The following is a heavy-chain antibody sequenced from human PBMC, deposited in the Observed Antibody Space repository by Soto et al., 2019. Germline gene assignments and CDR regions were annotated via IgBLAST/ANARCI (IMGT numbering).Heavy chain of an antibody. J-gene: IGHJ4*02. Sequence: SETLSLTCTASGGSILNGGHYWTWIRQHPGKGLEWIGRIFFSGNTHYNPALKSRLTFSLDTAKNQFSLKLTSVTAADTAIYYCARYNYAGMLDFWGPRTLVTVCS. CDR1: GGSILNGGHY. CDR2: IFFSGNT. D-gene: IGHD2-2*01. V-gene: IGHV4-31*03. CDR3: ARYNYAGMLDF.